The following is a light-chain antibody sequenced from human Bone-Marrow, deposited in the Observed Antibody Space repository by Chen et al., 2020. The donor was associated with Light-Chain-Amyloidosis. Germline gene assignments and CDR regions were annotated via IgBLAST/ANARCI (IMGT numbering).Light chain of an antibody. Sequence: DIQMTQSPSTLSASVGDRVTITCRASQSISSWLAWYQQKPGKAPKLLIYKASSLESGVPSRCSGSGSVTEFTLTISSLQPDDFATYSCQQYNSYPRTFGQGTKVEIK. CDR1: QSISSW. CDR3: QQYNSYPRT. V-gene: IGKV1-5*03. J-gene: IGKJ1*01. CDR2: KAS.